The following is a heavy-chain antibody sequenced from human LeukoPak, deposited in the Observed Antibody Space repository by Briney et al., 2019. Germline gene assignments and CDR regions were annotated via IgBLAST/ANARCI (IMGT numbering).Heavy chain of an antibody. CDR3: AKESIIAAADY. V-gene: IGHV3-30*04. CDR1: GFTFSSYA. J-gene: IGHJ4*02. CDR2: ISYDGSNK. Sequence: GRSLRLSCAASGFTFSSYAMHWVRQAPGKGLEWVAVISYDGSNKYYADSVKGRFTISRDNSKNTLYLQMNSLRAEDTAVYYCAKESIIAAADYWGQGTLVTVSS. D-gene: IGHD6-13*01.